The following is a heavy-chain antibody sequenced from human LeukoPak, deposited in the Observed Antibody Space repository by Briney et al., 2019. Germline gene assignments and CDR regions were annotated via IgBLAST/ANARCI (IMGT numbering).Heavy chain of an antibody. Sequence: GASVKVSCKASGYTFTSYGISWVRQAPGQGLEWMGWISAYNGNTNYAQKLQGRVTMTTDTSTSTAYMELSSLRSEDTAVYYCARTLQLLPSPGAFDIWGQGTMVTVSS. D-gene: IGHD2-2*01. CDR2: ISAYNGNT. CDR3: ARTLQLLPSPGAFDI. J-gene: IGHJ3*02. V-gene: IGHV1-18*01. CDR1: GYTFTSYG.